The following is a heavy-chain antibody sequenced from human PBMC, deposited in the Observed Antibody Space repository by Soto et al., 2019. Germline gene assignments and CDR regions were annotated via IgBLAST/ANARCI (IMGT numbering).Heavy chain of an antibody. CDR3: FGWLGSSWLDP. Sequence: QVQPQQWGTGLLKPSETLSLTCAVYGGSFSTYYWNWMRQPPGKGLEWIGEINHSGNTQYNPSLKSRVTMSLDTSKNQFSLKLTSVTAADTAVYYCFGWLGSSWLDPWGQGTLVTVSS. V-gene: IGHV4-34*01. CDR1: GGSFSTYY. J-gene: IGHJ5*02. D-gene: IGHD3-22*01. CDR2: INHSGNT.